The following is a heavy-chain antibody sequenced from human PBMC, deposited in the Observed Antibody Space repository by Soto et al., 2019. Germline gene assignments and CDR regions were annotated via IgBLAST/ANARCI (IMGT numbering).Heavy chain of an antibody. CDR2: IYYTGSA. D-gene: IGHD4-17*01. CDR3: ATYGLGANSRYFDY. Sequence: QVQLQEAGPGLVKPSQTLSLTCNVSGGSISRGDYYWSWVRQPPGKGPEWIGYIYYTGSAYYNPSLERRVTISVDAPKNQFTLRLSSVTAADTAVYYCATYGLGANSRYFDYWGQGTLVTVSS. J-gene: IGHJ4*02. V-gene: IGHV4-30-4*01. CDR1: GGSISRGDYY.